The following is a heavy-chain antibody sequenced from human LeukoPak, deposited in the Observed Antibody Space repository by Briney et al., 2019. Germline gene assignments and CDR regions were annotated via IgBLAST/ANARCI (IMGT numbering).Heavy chain of an antibody. V-gene: IGHV1-69*13. Sequence: GASVKVSCKASGGTFSSYAISWVRQAPGQGLEWMGGIIPIFVTANYAQKFQGRVTITADESTSTAYMELSSLRSEDTAVYYCARERRYYYYYYGMDVWGQGTTVTVSS. CDR1: GGTFSSYA. J-gene: IGHJ6*02. CDR3: ARERRYYYYYYGMDV. CDR2: IIPIFVTA.